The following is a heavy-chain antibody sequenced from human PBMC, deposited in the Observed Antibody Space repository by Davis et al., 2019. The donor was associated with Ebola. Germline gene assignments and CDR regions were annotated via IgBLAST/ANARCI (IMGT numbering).Heavy chain of an antibody. D-gene: IGHD3-22*01. V-gene: IGHV1-8*01. CDR3: ARAYYYDSSGYYYAWFDP. Sequence: ASVKVSCKASGYTFTSYDINWVRQATGQGLEWMGWMNPNSGNTGYAQKFQGRVTMTRNTSISTAYMGLSSLRSEDTAVYYCARAYYYDSSGYYYAWFDPWGQGTLVTVSS. J-gene: IGHJ5*02. CDR2: MNPNSGNT. CDR1: GYTFTSYD.